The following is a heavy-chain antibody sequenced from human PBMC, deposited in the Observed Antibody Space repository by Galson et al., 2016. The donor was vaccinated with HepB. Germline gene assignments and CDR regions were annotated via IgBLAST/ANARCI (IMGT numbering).Heavy chain of an antibody. CDR2: ITSGGIT. J-gene: IGHJ4*02. D-gene: IGHD3-10*01. CDR3: VRTITPAPIPLFDY. V-gene: IGHV3-23*01. Sequence: SLRLSCAASGFSFSSYVMSWVRQAPGKGLEWVSGITSGGITYYADSVKGRFTISRDNAKNTLSLQMESLRAEDTAVYYCVRTITPAPIPLFDYWGQGTLVTVSS. CDR1: GFSFSSYV.